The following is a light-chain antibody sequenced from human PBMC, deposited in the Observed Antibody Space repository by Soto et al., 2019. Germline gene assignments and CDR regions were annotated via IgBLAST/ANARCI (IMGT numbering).Light chain of an antibody. CDR2: EGS. Sequence: QSALTQPASVSGSPGQSITISCTGTGSDVGSYKFVSWYQHHPGKAPKLMIYEGSKRPSGVSYRFSGSKSGNTASLTISGLQAEDEADYYCCSYAGSSTLVFGGGTKLTVL. CDR3: CSYAGSSTLV. J-gene: IGLJ2*01. V-gene: IGLV2-23*01. CDR1: GSDVGSYKF.